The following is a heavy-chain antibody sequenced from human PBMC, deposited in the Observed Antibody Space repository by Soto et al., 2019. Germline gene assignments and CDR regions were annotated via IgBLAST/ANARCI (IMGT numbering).Heavy chain of an antibody. V-gene: IGHV3-48*01. CDR2: ISSSSSTI. CDR1: GFTFSSYS. D-gene: IGHD2-2*01. Sequence: GGSLRLSCAASGFTFSSYSMNWVRQAPGKGLEWVSYISSSSSTIYYADSVKGRFTISRDNAKNSLYLQMNSLRAEDTAVYYCASVVVPAAMFRYYYYYMDVWGKGTTVTVSS. CDR3: ASVVVPAAMFRYYYYYMDV. J-gene: IGHJ6*03.